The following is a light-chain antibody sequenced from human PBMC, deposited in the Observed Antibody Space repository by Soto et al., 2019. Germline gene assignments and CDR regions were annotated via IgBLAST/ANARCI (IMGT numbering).Light chain of an antibody. J-gene: IGKJ2*01. CDR1: QSVSSY. CDR2: DAS. Sequence: ESVLTQSPATLSLSPGERATLSCRASQSVSSYLALYQQKPGQAPRLLIHDASNRATGIPARFSGSGSGTDFTLTISSLEPEDFAVYYCQQRSNWPPYTFGQGTKLEIK. V-gene: IGKV3-11*01. CDR3: QQRSNWPPYT.